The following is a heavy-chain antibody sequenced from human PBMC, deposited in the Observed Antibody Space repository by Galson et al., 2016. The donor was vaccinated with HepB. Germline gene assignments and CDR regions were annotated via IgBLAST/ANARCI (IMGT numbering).Heavy chain of an antibody. CDR3: ARADHYNFYPSWFDP. CDR2: VNSRGST. V-gene: IGHV4-59*01. CDR1: GDSISSYY. Sequence: SETLSLTCTVSGDSISSYYWSWIRQPPGKGLECIGYVNSRGSTNYNPSLKSRVTISLDASKNQFSLRLTSVTTADTAVDYCARADHYNFYPSWFDPGGQGTLVIVSS. J-gene: IGHJ5*02. D-gene: IGHD1-1*01.